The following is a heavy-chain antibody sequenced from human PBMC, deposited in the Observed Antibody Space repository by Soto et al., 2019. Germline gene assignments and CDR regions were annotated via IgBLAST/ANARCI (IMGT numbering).Heavy chain of an antibody. D-gene: IGHD6-13*01. CDR2: IYYSGST. CDR1: GGSISSYY. Sequence: PSETLSLTCTVSGGSISSYYWSWIRQPPGKGLEWVGYIYYSGSTNYNPSLKSRVTISVDTSKNQFSLKLSSVTAADTAVYYCARAREQLDAFDIWGQGTMVTVSS. J-gene: IGHJ3*02. CDR3: ARAREQLDAFDI. V-gene: IGHV4-59*01.